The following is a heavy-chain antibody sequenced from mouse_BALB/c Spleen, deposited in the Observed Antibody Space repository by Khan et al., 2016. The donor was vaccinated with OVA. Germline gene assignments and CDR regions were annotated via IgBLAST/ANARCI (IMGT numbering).Heavy chain of an antibody. CDR1: GYSFTGYY. CDR2: VNPNNGGT. J-gene: IGHJ1*01. CDR3: AMYHGYFDV. Sequence: VQLKESGPDLVKPGASVKISCKASGYSFTGYYIHWVKQSHGKSLEWLGRVNPNNGGTSSNQKFKGKAILTVDKSSNTAYMELRSLTAEDSAVYSCAMYHGYFDVWGAGTTVTVSS. D-gene: IGHD1-1*01. V-gene: IGHV1-26*01.